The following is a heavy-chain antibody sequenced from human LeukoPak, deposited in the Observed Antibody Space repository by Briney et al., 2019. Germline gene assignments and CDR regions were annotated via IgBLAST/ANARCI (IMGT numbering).Heavy chain of an antibody. CDR3: AIGLLGHCSSISCYAGAFDN. J-gene: IGHJ3*02. Sequence: GGSLRLSCAASGIAVRTKYISWVRQARGEGLEWVSVIFGGGKKYYAGFVKGRFTISRNNSKNTVYLQMNNLKSEDKAVVFFAIGLLGHCSSISCYAGAFDNCGPGTMVSVSS. CDR2: IFGGGKK. CDR1: GIAVRTKY. V-gene: IGHV3-66*02. D-gene: IGHD2-2*01.